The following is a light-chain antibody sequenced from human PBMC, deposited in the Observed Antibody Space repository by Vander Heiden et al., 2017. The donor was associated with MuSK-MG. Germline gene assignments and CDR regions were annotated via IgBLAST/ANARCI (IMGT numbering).Light chain of an antibody. J-gene: IGKJ2*01. V-gene: IGKV1-39*01. CDR2: AAS. Sequence: DIQMTQSPSSLSASVGDRVTIPCRESQSISTYLNWDQQKPRKAPKLLIYAASTLQSGVPSRFSGSGSGTDFTLTISSLQPEDFATYYCQQSDSSLRTFGQGTKLEIK. CDR3: QQSDSSLRT. CDR1: QSISTY.